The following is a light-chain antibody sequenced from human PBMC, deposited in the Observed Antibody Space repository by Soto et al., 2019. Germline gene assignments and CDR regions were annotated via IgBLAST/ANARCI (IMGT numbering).Light chain of an antibody. Sequence: SYELTQPPSVSVAPGQTARITCGGNNIGSKGVHWYQQKPGQAPVLVVYANSDRPSGIPERFSGSNSGNTATLTISRVEAGDEADYYCQVWDSSSDQYVFGTGTQLTVL. J-gene: IGLJ1*01. CDR2: ANS. CDR3: QVWDSSSDQYV. V-gene: IGLV3-21*02. CDR1: NIGSKG.